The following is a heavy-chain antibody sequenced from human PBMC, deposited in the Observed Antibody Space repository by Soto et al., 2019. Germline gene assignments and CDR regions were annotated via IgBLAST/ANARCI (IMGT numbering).Heavy chain of an antibody. J-gene: IGHJ4*02. CDR3: ARGLRAIIGSGTYYPDS. D-gene: IGHD3-10*01. Sequence: QVQLQQWGAGLLKPSETLSLTCAVYGGAFNGYYWSWIRQPPGKGLEWIGEINHGGYTSYNPSLKSRVTISVDTSNNHFSLGLSSVTAADTAVYYCARGLRAIIGSGTYYPDSWGQGPLVTVSS. V-gene: IGHV4-34*01. CDR2: INHGGYT. CDR1: GGAFNGYY.